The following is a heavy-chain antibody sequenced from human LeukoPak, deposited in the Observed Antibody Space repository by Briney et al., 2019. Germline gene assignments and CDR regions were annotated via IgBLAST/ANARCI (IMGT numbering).Heavy chain of an antibody. J-gene: IGHJ4*02. CDR1: GYTFTGYY. CDR2: INPNSGGT. CDR3: ARGLGYYYDSSGYPH. D-gene: IGHD3-22*01. Sequence: ASVKVSCKASGYTFTGYYMHWVRQAPGQGFEWMGWINPNSGGTNYAQKFQGRVTMTRDTSISTAYMELSRLGSDDTAVYYCARGLGYYYDSSGYPHWGQGTLVTVSS. V-gene: IGHV1-2*02.